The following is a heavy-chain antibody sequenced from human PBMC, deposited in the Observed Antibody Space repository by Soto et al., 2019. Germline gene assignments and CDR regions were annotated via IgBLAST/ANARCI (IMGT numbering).Heavy chain of an antibody. CDR2: INPSGGST. CDR3: ARACSGGRCYSYFDY. V-gene: IGHV1-46*01. D-gene: IGHD2-15*01. CDR1: GYTFTSYY. J-gene: IGHJ4*02. Sequence: ASVKVSCKASGYTFTSYYMHWVRQAPGQGLEWMGIINPSGGSTSYSQKFQGRVTMTRDTSTSTVYMELSSLRSEDTAVYYCARACSGGRCYSYFDYWGQGTLVTVSS.